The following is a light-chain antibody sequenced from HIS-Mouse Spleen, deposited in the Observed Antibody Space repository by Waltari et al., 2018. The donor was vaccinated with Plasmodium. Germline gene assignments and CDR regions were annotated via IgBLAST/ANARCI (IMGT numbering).Light chain of an antibody. CDR1: QSVSSY. V-gene: IGKV3-11*01. Sequence: EILLTQSPATLSLSPGERATLPCRASQSVSSYLAWDQQKPGQAPRLLIYDASNRATGIPARFSGSGSGTDFTLTISSLEPEDFAVYYCQQRSNWPSLTFGGGTKVEIK. J-gene: IGKJ4*01. CDR2: DAS. CDR3: QQRSNWPSLT.